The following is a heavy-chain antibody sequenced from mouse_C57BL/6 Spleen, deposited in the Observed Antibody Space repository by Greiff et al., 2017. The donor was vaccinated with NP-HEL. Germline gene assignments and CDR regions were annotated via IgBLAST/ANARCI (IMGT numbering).Heavy chain of an antibody. CDR3: ARGPSPGTYSPMDY. J-gene: IGHJ4*01. CDR1: GYTFTSYW. V-gene: IGHV1-53*01. CDR2: INPSNGGT. D-gene: IGHD4-1*01. Sequence: VQLQQSGTELVKPGASVKLSCKASGYTFTSYWMHWVKQRPGQGLEWIGNINPSNGGTNYNEKFKSKATLTVDKSSSTAYMQLSSLTSEDSAVYYGARGPSPGTYSPMDYWGQGTSVTVSS.